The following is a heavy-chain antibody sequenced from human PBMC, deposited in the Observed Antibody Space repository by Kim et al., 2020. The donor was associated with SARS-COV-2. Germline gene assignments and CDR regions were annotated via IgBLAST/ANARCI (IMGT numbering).Heavy chain of an antibody. V-gene: IGHV3-48*03. D-gene: IGHD6-19*01. Sequence: GGSLRLSCAASGFTFSSYEMNWVRQAPGKGLEWVSYISSSGSTIYYADSVKGRFTISRDNAKNSLYLQMNSLRAEDTAVYYCARAKFAGYSSGCFDYWGQGTLVTVSS. J-gene: IGHJ4*02. CDR2: ISSSGSTI. CDR3: ARAKFAGYSSGCFDY. CDR1: GFTFSSYE.